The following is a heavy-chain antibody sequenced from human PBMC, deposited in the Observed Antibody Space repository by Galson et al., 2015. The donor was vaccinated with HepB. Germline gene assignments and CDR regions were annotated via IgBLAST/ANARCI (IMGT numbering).Heavy chain of an antibody. CDR3: AKGGSIAAAGTNFDY. CDR1: GFTFSRNP. CDR2: ISYDGSNK. D-gene: IGHD6-13*01. J-gene: IGHJ4*02. V-gene: IGHV3-30*18. Sequence: FLRLACAASGFTFSRNPMHWVRQAPGQGLEWVAVISYDGSNKYYADSVKGRFTISRDNSKNTLTLQMNSLRAEDTAVYYCAKGGSIAAAGTNFDYWGQGTLVTVSS.